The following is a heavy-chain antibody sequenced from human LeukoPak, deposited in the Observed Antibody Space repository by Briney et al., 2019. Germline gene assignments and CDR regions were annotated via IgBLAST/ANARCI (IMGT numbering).Heavy chain of an antibody. V-gene: IGHV4-59*08. Sequence: SETLSLTCTVSGGSLSSYYWSWIRQPPGKGLEWIGYIYYSGSTNYNPSLKSRVTISVDTSKNQFSLKLSSVTAADTAVYYCARLERWSYYFDYWGQGTLVTVSS. CDR1: GGSLSSYY. D-gene: IGHD5-24*01. CDR2: IYYSGST. J-gene: IGHJ4*02. CDR3: ARLERWSYYFDY.